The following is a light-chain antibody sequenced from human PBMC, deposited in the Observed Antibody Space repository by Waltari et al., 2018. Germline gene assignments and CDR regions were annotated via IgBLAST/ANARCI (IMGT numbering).Light chain of an antibody. CDR3: QQYYSTLLT. CDR2: WAS. Sequence: DIVMTQSPDSLAVSLGERATINYKPSQRVLYSSNNKNYLAWYQQKPGQPPKLLIYWASTRESGVPDRFSGSGSGTDFTLTISSLQAEDVAVYYCQQYYSTLLTFGGGTKVEIK. CDR1: QRVLYSSNNKNY. J-gene: IGKJ4*01. V-gene: IGKV4-1*01.